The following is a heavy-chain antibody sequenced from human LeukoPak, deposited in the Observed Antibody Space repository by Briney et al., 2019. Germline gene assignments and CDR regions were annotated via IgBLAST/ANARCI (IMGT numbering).Heavy chain of an antibody. CDR3: ARVLGMGPFDY. D-gene: IGHD3-3*01. J-gene: IGHJ4*02. CDR1: DGSIRGYF. Sequence: PSETLSLTCTVSDGSIRGYFWSWVRQPPGKGLDWIGYVSYSGSTNYNPSLESRVAMSVDASKNQFSLTLSTVTAADTAVYYCARVLGMGPFDYWGQGTLVAVSS. CDR2: VSYSGST. V-gene: IGHV4-59*01.